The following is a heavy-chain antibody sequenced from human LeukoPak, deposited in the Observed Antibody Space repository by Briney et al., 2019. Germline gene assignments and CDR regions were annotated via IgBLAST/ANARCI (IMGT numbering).Heavy chain of an antibody. J-gene: IGHJ4*02. CDR1: GFTFSSYS. CDR3: ARSDDYVWGSYPNYFDY. CDR2: ISSSSSTI. D-gene: IGHD3-16*02. V-gene: IGHV3-48*01. Sequence: GGSLRLSCAASGFTFSSYSMNWVRQAPGKGLEGVSYISSSSSTIYYADSVKGRCTICRDNAKNSLYLQMNSLRAEDTAVYYCARSDDYVWGSYPNYFDYWGQGTMVTVSS.